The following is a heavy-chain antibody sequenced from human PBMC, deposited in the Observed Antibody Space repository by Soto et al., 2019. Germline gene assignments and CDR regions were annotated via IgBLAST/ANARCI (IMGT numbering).Heavy chain of an antibody. V-gene: IGHV1-18*04. CDR1: GYTFINYG. CDR2: INTYSGHT. Sequence: ASVKVSFKASGYTFINYGISRLRQAPGQGLEWLGWINTYSGHTNYAQEFQGRVTMTTEKSTSTAYMELRSLRSGDTALYYCARDYTGRGYFDHWGQGSLVTVSS. J-gene: IGHJ4*02. CDR3: ARDYTGRGYFDH. D-gene: IGHD2-8*02.